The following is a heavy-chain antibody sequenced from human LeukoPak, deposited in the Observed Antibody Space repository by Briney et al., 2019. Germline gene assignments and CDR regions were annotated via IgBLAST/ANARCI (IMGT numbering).Heavy chain of an antibody. D-gene: IGHD4-17*01. CDR3: TIDMTTVTTGLVY. Sequence: PGGSLRLSCAASGFTFSSYAMSWVRQAPGKGLEWVSAISGSGGSTYYADSVKGRFTISRDNSKNTLYLQMNSLKTEDTAVYYCTIDMTTVTTGLVYWGQGTLVTVSS. J-gene: IGHJ4*02. CDR2: ISGSGGST. V-gene: IGHV3-23*01. CDR1: GFTFSSYA.